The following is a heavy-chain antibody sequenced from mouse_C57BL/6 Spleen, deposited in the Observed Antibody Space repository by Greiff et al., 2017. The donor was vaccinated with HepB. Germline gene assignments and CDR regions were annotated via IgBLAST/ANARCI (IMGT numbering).Heavy chain of an antibody. CDR3: ARSGGSSPMDY. V-gene: IGHV1-18*01. CDR2: INPNNGGT. D-gene: IGHD1-1*01. Sequence: EVQLQQSGPELVKPGASVKIPCKASGYTFTDYNMDWVKQSHGKSLEWIGDINPNNGGTIYNQKFKGKATLTVDMSSSTAYMELRSLTSEDTAVYYCARSGGSSPMDYWGQGTSVTVSS. J-gene: IGHJ4*01. CDR1: GYTFTDYN.